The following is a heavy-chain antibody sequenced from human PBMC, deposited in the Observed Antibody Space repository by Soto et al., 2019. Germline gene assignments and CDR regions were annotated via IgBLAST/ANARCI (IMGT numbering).Heavy chain of an antibody. CDR1: GGTFSSYA. Sequence: QVQLVQSGAEVKKPGSSVKVSCRASGGTFSSYAVSWVRQAPGQGLEWMGVIIPLLNTPKYVEKFQGRVTITADASATTAYLELSSLTSEDTAVYYCARESSSPNYYYYGMDVWDQGTTVTVSS. J-gene: IGHJ6*02. D-gene: IGHD6-6*01. V-gene: IGHV1-69*01. CDR2: IIPLLNTP. CDR3: ARESSSPNYYYYGMDV.